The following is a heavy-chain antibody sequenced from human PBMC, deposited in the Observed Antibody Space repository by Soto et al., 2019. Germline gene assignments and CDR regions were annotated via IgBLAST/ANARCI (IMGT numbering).Heavy chain of an antibody. CDR1: GFTFSSYG. J-gene: IGHJ4*02. CDR2: ISYDGSNK. D-gene: IGHD2-21*01. V-gene: IGHV3-30*03. CDR3: AISSTAAWGVVNSNGFDY. Sequence: QVQLVESGGGVVQPGRSLRLSCAASGFTFSSYGMHWVRQAPGKGLEWVSVISYDGSNKYYADSVKGRFTISRDNSKNPLYLQMNSLRAEDTAVYYCAISSTAAWGVVNSNGFDYWGQGTLVTVSS.